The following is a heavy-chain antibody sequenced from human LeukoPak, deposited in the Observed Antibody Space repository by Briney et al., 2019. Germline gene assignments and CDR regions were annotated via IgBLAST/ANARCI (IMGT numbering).Heavy chain of an antibody. V-gene: IGHV3-53*01. J-gene: IGHJ4*02. CDR1: GLTVSSKH. CDR3: AARDCSNSNCHVGVFDY. CDR2: IYSGGTT. Sequence: GSLRLSCAASGLTVSSKHMSWVRQAPGKGLEWVSGIYSGGTTKYAESVEGRFTISRDSTKNTLHLQMNSLRAEDTAVYYCAARDCSNSNCHVGVFDYWGQGTLVSVS. D-gene: IGHD4-11*01.